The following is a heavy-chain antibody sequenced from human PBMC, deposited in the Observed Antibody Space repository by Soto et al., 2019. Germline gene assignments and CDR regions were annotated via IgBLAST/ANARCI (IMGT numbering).Heavy chain of an antibody. CDR3: ARDRGVGLKARPGVNWFDP. V-gene: IGHV6-1*01. CDR1: GDSVSSNSAA. J-gene: IGHJ5*02. Sequence: PSQTLSLTCAISGDSVSSNSAAWNWIRQSPSRGLEWLGRTYYRSKWYNDYAVSVKSRITINPDTSKNQFSLQLNSVTPEDTAVYYCARDRGVGLKARPGVNWFDPWGQGTLVTVSS. D-gene: IGHD6-6*01. CDR2: TYYRSKWYN.